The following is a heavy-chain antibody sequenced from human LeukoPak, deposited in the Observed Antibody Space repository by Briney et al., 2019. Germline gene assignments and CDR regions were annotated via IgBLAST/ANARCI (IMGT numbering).Heavy chain of an antibody. Sequence: GGSLRLSCAASAFTASSNYMTWVRQAPGKGLEWVSVIYSGGTRYYADSVTGRFTISRDNSKNTLYLQMNTLRAEDTAVYYCARLISVVGTGAFDIWGQGTMVTVSS. CDR3: ARLISVVGTGAFDI. CDR2: IYSGGTR. D-gene: IGHD6-19*01. CDR1: AFTASSNY. J-gene: IGHJ3*02. V-gene: IGHV3-66*01.